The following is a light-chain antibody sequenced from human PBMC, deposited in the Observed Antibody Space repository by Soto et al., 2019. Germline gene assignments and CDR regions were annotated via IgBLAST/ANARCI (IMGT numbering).Light chain of an antibody. CDR2: DAS. J-gene: IGKJ1*01. CDR1: QSISSW. CDR3: QQYNSYTWT. Sequence: DIQMTQSPSTLSASVGDRVTITCRASQSISSWLAWYQQKPGKAPKGLIYDASSLESGVPSRFSGSGSGTEFTLTISSLQPDDFATYYCQQYNSYTWTFCQGTKV. V-gene: IGKV1-5*01.